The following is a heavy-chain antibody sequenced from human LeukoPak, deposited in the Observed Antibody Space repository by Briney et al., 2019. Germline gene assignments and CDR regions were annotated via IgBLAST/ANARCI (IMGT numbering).Heavy chain of an antibody. J-gene: IGHJ6*03. CDR1: GYSISSDYY. CDR3: ARGTPGPYYYYYYMDV. CDR2: IYHSGST. D-gene: IGHD2-15*01. Sequence: PSETLSLTCTVSGYSISSDYYWGWVRQPPGKGLEWIGSIYHSGSTYYNPSLKSRVTISVDTSKNQFSLKLSSVTAADTAVYYCARGTPGPYYYYYYMDVWGEGTTVTVSS. V-gene: IGHV4-38-2*02.